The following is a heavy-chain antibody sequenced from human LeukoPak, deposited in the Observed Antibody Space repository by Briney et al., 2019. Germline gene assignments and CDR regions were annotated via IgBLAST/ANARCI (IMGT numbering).Heavy chain of an antibody. J-gene: IGHJ4*02. CDR1: GFTFDDYA. Sequence: GGSLRLSCAASGFTFDDYAMHWVRQAPGKGLEWVSLISGDDGRTYYADSVKGRFTISRDNSKNSPYLQMNSLRIEDTALYYCAKEFGDSYGYPTPFDYWGQGTLVTVSS. CDR2: ISGDDGRT. D-gene: IGHD5-18*01. V-gene: IGHV3-43*02. CDR3: AKEFGDSYGYPTPFDY.